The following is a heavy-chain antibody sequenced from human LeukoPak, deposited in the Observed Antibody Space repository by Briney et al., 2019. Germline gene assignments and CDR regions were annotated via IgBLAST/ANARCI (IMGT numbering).Heavy chain of an antibody. CDR2: IYNGGNI. V-gene: IGHV4-59*01. Sequence: SETLSLTCTVSGASISSYYWNWIRHTPSNGLEWIASIYNGGNINYNPSLKSRVTISMDTSKSHFSLSLSSVTAADTAVYFCARASDIAVTGFDCWGQGLLVTVSA. J-gene: IGHJ4*02. D-gene: IGHD6-19*01. CDR3: ARASDIAVTGFDC. CDR1: GASISSYY.